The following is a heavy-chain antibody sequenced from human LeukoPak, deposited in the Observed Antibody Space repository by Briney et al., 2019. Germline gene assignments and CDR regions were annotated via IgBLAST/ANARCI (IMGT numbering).Heavy chain of an antibody. D-gene: IGHD3-16*02. V-gene: IGHV4-34*01. CDR1: GGSFSGYY. Sequence: SETLSLTCAVYGGSFSGYYWSWIRQPPGKGLEWIGEINHSGSTNYNPSLKSRVTISVDTSKNQFSLKLSSVTAADTAVYYCARNRSYRPPHDYWGQGTLSPSPQ. CDR3: ARNRSYRPPHDY. J-gene: IGHJ4*02. CDR2: INHSGST.